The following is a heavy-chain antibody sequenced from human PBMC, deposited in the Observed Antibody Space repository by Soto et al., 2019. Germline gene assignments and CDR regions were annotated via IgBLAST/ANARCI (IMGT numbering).Heavy chain of an antibody. CDR2: IKQDGSQK. V-gene: IGHV3-7*01. CDR1: GFTLSSYW. J-gene: IGHJ4*02. D-gene: IGHD4-17*01. CDR3: MTSVTTHDY. Sequence: EVQLVESGGGLVQPGGSLRLSCAASGFTLSSYWMNWVRLAPGKGLEWVANIKQDGSQKNYVASVKGRFTISRDNAKNSLYLQMSSLRAEDTAVYYCMTSVTTHDYWGQGTLVTVSS.